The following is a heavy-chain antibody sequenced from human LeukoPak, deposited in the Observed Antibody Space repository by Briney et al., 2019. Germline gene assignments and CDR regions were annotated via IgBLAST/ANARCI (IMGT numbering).Heavy chain of an antibody. J-gene: IGHJ3*02. CDR3: ARLTARDAFDI. CDR2: VYYSGST. Sequence: SETLSLTCTVSGGSISSYSWNWIRQSPGRGLEWIGYVYYSGSTMYNPSLRSRVTISVDTSKNQFSLKLSSVTAADTAVYYCARLTARDAFDIWGQGTMVTVSS. V-gene: IGHV4-59*08. CDR1: GGSISSYS.